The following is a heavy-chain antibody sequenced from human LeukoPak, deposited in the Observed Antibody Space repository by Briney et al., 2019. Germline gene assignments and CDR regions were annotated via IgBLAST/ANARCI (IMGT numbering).Heavy chain of an antibody. CDR2: IKSKTDGGTT. D-gene: IGHD3-22*01. CDR3: TTDPGGYYYDSSGYSDFDY. Sequence: KPSETLSLTCAVSGYSISSGYYWGWIRQPPGKGLEWVGRIKSKTDGGTTDYAAPVKGRFTISRDDSKNTLYLQMNSLKTEDTAVYYCTTDPGGYYYDSSGYSDFDYWGQGTLVTVSS. CDR1: GYSISSGYY. J-gene: IGHJ4*02. V-gene: IGHV3-15*01.